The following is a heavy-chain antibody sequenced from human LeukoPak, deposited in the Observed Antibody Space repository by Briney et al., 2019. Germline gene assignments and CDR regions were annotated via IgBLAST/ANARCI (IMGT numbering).Heavy chain of an antibody. Sequence: PGGSLRLSCEASGFTFSSYSMNWVRQAPGKGLEWVSSISSSSSYIYYADSVKGRFTISRDNAKNSLYLQMNSLRAEDTAVYYCARDSITYYDFWSGYFYYMDVWGKGTRVTVSS. D-gene: IGHD3-3*01. CDR1: GFTFSSYS. CDR3: ARDSITYYDFWSGYFYYMDV. J-gene: IGHJ6*03. V-gene: IGHV3-21*01. CDR2: ISSSSSYI.